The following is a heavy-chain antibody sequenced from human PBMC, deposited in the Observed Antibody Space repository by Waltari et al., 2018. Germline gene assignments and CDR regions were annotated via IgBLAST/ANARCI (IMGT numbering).Heavy chain of an antibody. CDR1: GGSFSGSY. CDR2: INHSGST. D-gene: IGHD3-10*01. J-gene: IGHJ6*04. CDR3: ARGPYGSGSVSG. Sequence: QVQLQQWGAGLLKPSETLSLTCAVYGGSFSGSYWLWIRQPPGKGLEWIGEINHSGSTNYNPSLKSRVTISVDTSKNQFSLKLSSVTAADTAVYYCARGPYGSGSVSGWGKGTTVTVSS. V-gene: IGHV4-34*01.